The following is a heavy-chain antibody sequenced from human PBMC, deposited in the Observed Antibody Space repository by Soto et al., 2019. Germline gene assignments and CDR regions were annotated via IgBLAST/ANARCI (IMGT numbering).Heavy chain of an antibody. V-gene: IGHV1-46*01. CDR1: GYIFTNYY. Sequence: GASVKVSCKASGYIFTNYYIHWVRQAPGQGLEWMAIINPLPTSGSTNYDPSLKSRVTISVDTSKNQFSLRLTSVTAADTAVYYCARRVTVTYFFDFWAQGTLVTVSS. J-gene: IGHJ4*02. CDR3: ARRVTVTYFFDF. CDR2: INPLPTSGST. D-gene: IGHD4-17*01.